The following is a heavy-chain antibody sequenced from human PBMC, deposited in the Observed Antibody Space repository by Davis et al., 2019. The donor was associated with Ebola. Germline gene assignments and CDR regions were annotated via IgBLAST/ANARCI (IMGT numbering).Heavy chain of an antibody. CDR2: ISAYNGNT. CDR3: AKEGVFGVVIPSPHNWFDP. J-gene: IGHJ5*02. V-gene: IGHV1-18*01. Sequence: AASVKVSCKASGYTFTSYGISWVRQAPGQGLEWMGWISAYNGNTNYAQKLQGRVTMTTDTSTSTAYMELSSLRSEDTAVYYCAKEGVFGVVIPSPHNWFDPWGQGTLVTVSS. D-gene: IGHD3-3*01. CDR1: GYTFTSYG.